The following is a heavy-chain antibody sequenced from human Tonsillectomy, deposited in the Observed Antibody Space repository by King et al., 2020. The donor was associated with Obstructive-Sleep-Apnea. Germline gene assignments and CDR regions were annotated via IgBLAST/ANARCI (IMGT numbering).Heavy chain of an antibody. D-gene: IGHD6-19*01. Sequence: VQLVESGGGLVQPGGSLRLSCAASGFTFSSYWMHWVRQAPGKGLVWVSRINSDGSSTSYADSLKGRFTISRDNAKNTLYLQMNSLRAEDTAVYYCAKSYIAVAGSSFDYWGQGTLVTVSS. CDR1: GFTFSSYW. J-gene: IGHJ4*02. CDR2: INSDGSST. CDR3: AKSYIAVAGSSFDY. V-gene: IGHV3-74*01.